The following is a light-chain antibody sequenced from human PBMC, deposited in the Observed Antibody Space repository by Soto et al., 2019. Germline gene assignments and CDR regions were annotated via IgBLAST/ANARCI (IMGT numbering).Light chain of an antibody. CDR2: AAS. V-gene: IGKV3-15*01. Sequence: EVVTTQSPATLSVSPGERATLSCRASQGLGTNLAWYQQKPGQAPRLLIYAASTRATGVPSRFSGSGSGTDFTLTISSLQPEDVEAYYCQKYNSAPLTFGGGTKVDIK. J-gene: IGKJ4*01. CDR1: QGLGTN. CDR3: QKYNSAPLT.